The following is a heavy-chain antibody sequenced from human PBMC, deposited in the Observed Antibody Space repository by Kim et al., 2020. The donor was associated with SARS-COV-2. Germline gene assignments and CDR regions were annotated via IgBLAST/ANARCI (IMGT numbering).Heavy chain of an antibody. CDR2: IKQDGSEK. Sequence: GGSLRLSCAASGFTFSSYWMSWVRQAPGKGLEWVANIKQDGSEKYYVDSVKGRFTISRDNAKNSLYLQMNSLRAEDTAVYYCARDPGPMVRGPDWFDPWGQGTLVTVSS. D-gene: IGHD3-10*01. J-gene: IGHJ5*02. CDR1: GFTFSSYW. CDR3: ARDPGPMVRGPDWFDP. V-gene: IGHV3-7*01.